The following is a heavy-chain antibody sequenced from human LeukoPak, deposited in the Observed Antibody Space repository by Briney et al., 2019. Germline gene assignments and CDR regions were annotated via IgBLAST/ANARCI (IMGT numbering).Heavy chain of an antibody. V-gene: IGHV4-59*01. CDR1: GDSISSYY. J-gene: IGHJ5*02. CDR3: ARDPAAGANWFDP. D-gene: IGHD6-13*01. Sequence: KTSETLSLTCTVSGDSISSYYWNWIRQPPGKGLEWIGYIYYTGRTNYNPSLKSRITLSLDTSRNQFSLKLNSVTAADTAVYYCARDPAAGANWFDPWGQGTLVTVSS. CDR2: IYYTGRT.